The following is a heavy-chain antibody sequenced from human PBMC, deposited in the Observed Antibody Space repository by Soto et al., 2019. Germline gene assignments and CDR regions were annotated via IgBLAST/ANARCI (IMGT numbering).Heavy chain of an antibody. Sequence: EVQLVESGGGLVQPGRSLRLSCAASGFTFDDYAMHWVRQAPGKGLEWVSGISWNSGQIGYADSVKGRFTISRDNAKNSLYLQMNSLRAEDTALYYCAKGDSGSYYSGYFDNWGQGTLVTVSS. CDR2: ISWNSGQI. D-gene: IGHD1-26*01. CDR1: GFTFDDYA. J-gene: IGHJ4*02. V-gene: IGHV3-9*01. CDR3: AKGDSGSYYSGYFDN.